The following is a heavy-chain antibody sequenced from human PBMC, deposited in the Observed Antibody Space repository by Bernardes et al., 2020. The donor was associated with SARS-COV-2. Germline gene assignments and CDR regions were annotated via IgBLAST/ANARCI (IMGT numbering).Heavy chain of an antibody. CDR1: GFTFSSYA. Sequence: GSLRLSCSASGFTFSSYAMSWVRQAPGKGLEWVSAISGSGGSTYYADSVKGRFTISRDNSKNTLYLQMNSLRAEDTAVYYCARLNGDRQQLVLNWFDPWGKGTLVTVSS. CDR2: ISGSGGST. D-gene: IGHD6-13*01. CDR3: ARLNGDRQQLVLNWFDP. V-gene: IGHV3-23*01. J-gene: IGHJ5*02.